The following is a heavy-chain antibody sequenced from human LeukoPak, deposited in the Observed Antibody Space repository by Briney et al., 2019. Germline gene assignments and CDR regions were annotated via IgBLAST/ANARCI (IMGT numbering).Heavy chain of an antibody. CDR1: GDSISSYY. D-gene: IGHD6-6*01. Sequence: ASETLSLTCTVSGDSISSYYWSWIRQPPGKGLEWIGYIYYSGSANYNPSLKSRVTISVDTSKNQFSLKLSSVTAADTAVYYCARRRQLAPFDYWGQGTLVTVSS. CDR3: ARRRQLAPFDY. V-gene: IGHV4-59*12. J-gene: IGHJ4*02. CDR2: IYYSGSA.